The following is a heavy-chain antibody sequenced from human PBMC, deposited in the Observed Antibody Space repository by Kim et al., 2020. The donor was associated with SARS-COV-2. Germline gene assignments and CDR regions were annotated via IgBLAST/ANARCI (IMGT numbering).Heavy chain of an antibody. CDR3: ARGGFYYDSSGPPYYYYYGMDV. V-gene: IGHV1-69*02. Sequence: SVKVSCKASGGTFSSYTISWVRQAPGQGLEWMGRIIPILGIANYAQKFQGRVTITADKSTSTAYMELSSLRSEDTAVYYCARGGFYYDSSGPPYYYYYGMDVWGQGTTVTVSS. CDR1: GGTFSSYT. D-gene: IGHD3-22*01. CDR2: IIPILGIA. J-gene: IGHJ6*02.